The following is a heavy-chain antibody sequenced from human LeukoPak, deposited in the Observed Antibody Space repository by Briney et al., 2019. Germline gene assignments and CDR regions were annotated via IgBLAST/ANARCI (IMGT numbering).Heavy chain of an antibody. CDR2: INDRGQT. Sequence: SETLSLTCAVHGGSFSGYHWNWLRQSPGKGGEGVGEINDRGQTNYNPSLESRVTISVDTSKKQFSLNLNSVTAADPAVYYCARDPTTVVTTPYYFDFWGQGTMVTVSS. J-gene: IGHJ4*02. CDR1: GGSFSGYH. CDR3: ARDPTTVVTTPYYFDF. D-gene: IGHD4-23*01. V-gene: IGHV4-34*01.